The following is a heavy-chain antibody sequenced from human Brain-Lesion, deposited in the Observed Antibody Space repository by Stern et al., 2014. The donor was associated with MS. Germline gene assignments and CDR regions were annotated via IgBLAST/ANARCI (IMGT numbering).Heavy chain of an antibody. V-gene: IGHV4-30-4*01. CDR1: GDSISSGDNY. Sequence: VQLVQSGPGLAKPSQTLSLTCNVSGDSISSGDNYWSWIRQSPGQGLEWIGYIYYIGSTFYNPSLKSRVTISVDTSQNQFSLRLSSVTAADTAVYYCARGESSRYYYYFDYWGQGTLVTVSS. CDR2: IYYIGST. CDR3: ARGESSRYYYYFDY. D-gene: IGHD3-22*01. J-gene: IGHJ4*02.